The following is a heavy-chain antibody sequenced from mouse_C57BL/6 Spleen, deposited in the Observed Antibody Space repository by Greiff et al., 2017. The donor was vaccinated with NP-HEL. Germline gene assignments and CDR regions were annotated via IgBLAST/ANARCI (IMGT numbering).Heavy chain of an antibody. CDR2: IDPSYSYT. V-gene: IGHV1-50*01. D-gene: IGHD2-1*01. J-gene: IGHJ4*01. CDR3: ATGRGNYDYMDY. CDR1: GYTFTGYW. Sequence: VQLQQSGAELVKPGASVKLSCKASGYTFTGYWMQWVKQRPGQGLEWIGVIDPSYSYTNYNQKFKGKATLTVDKSSSTAYMQLSSLTSEDSAVYYCATGRGNYDYMDYWGQGTSVTVSS.